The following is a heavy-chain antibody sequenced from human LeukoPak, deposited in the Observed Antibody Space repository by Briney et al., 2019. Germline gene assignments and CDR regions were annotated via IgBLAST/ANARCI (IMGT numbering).Heavy chain of an antibody. D-gene: IGHD6-13*01. Sequence: PGGSLRLSCAASGFTFSSYDMHWVRQATGKGLEWVSAIGTAGDTYYPGSVKGRFTISRDNSKNTLYLQMNSLRAEDTAVYYCAKDERSSWHDWGQGTLVTVSS. CDR2: IGTAGDT. V-gene: IGHV3-13*01. CDR3: AKDERSSWHD. CDR1: GFTFSSYD. J-gene: IGHJ4*02.